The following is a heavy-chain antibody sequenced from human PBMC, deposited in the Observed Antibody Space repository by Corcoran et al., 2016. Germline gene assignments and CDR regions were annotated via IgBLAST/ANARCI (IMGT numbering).Heavy chain of an antibody. CDR2: IYHSGST. CDR1: GGSISSSNW. Sequence: QVQLQESGPGLVKPSGTLSLTCAVSGGSISSSNWWSWVRQPPGKGLEWIGEIYHSGSTNYNPSLKSRVTMSVDKSKNQFSLKLSSVTAADTAVYYCALHGGILTGSYYYGMDVWGQGTTVTVSS. V-gene: IGHV4-4*02. D-gene: IGHD3-9*01. J-gene: IGHJ6*02. CDR3: ALHGGILTGSYYYGMDV.